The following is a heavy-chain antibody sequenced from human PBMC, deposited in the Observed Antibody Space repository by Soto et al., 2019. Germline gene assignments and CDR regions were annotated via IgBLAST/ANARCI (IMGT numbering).Heavy chain of an antibody. CDR2: IYYSGST. Sequence: SETLSLTCTVSGGSISRYYWNWIRQPPGKGLEWIGYIYYSGSTNYNPSLKSRVTISVDTSKNQISLKLSSVTAADTAVYYCARDPGSGSYYGWFDPCGQGTLVTVSS. D-gene: IGHD3-10*01. J-gene: IGHJ5*02. V-gene: IGHV4-59*01. CDR3: ARDPGSGSYYGWFDP. CDR1: GGSISRYY.